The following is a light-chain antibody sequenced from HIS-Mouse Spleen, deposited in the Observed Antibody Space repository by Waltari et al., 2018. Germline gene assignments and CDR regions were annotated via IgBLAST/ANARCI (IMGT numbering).Light chain of an antibody. CDR3: QQYGSSPVT. Sequence: EIVLTQSPGTLSLSPGERATLSCRASQSVSSSYLACYQQKPGQAPRPLVYGASSRATGIPDRFSGSGSETDFTLTISRLEPEDFAVYYCQQYGSSPVTFGQGTKLEIK. CDR2: GAS. J-gene: IGKJ2*01. CDR1: QSVSSSY. V-gene: IGKV3-20*01.